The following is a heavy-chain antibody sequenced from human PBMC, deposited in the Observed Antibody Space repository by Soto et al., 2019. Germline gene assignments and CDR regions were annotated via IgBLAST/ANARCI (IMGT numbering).Heavy chain of an antibody. CDR3: ARRIIALEIFDY. CDR2: IYYTGNT. J-gene: IGHJ4*02. D-gene: IGHD3-10*01. V-gene: IGHV4-59*08. CDR1: GGSMTSYY. Sequence: SETLSLTCTVSGGSMTSYYWSWFRQPPGKGLEWIGFIYYTGNTKYNASLKSRVTISVDTSKNLFSLKLKSVTAADTAVYYCARRIIALEIFDYWGQGTVVTVS.